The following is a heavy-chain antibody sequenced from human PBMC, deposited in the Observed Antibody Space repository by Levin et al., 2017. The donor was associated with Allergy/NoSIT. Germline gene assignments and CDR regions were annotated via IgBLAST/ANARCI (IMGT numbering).Heavy chain of an antibody. Sequence: SETLSLTCAVYGGSFSGYYWSWIRQPPGKGLEWIGEINHSGSTNYNPSLKSRVTISVDTSKNQFSLKLSSVTAADTAVYYCARGEAPGAIDYWGQGTLVTVSS. CDR2: INHSGST. J-gene: IGHJ4*02. CDR1: GGSFSGYY. V-gene: IGHV4-34*01. CDR3: ARGEAPGAIDY. D-gene: IGHD7-27*01.